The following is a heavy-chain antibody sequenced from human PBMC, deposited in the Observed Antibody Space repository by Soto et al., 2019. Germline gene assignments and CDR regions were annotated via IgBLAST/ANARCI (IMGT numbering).Heavy chain of an antibody. D-gene: IGHD4-17*01. V-gene: IGHV3-53*04. Sequence: GGSLRLSCAASGFTVSSNYMSWVRQAPGKGLEWVSVIYSGGSTYYADSVKGRFTISRHNSKNTLYLQMNSLRAEDTAVYYCARDSSLDYGDPPPFDYWGQGTLVTVSS. CDR2: IYSGGST. CDR3: ARDSSLDYGDPPPFDY. J-gene: IGHJ4*02. CDR1: GFTVSSNY.